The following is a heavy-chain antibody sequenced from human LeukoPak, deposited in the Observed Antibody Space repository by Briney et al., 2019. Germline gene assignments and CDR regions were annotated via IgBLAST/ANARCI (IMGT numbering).Heavy chain of an antibody. CDR3: AKDATASPYFHWFDN. Sequence: GGSLRLSCAASGFTFSSYAMNWVRQAPGKGLEWVAGISSDRTFHAESVKGRFTISRDKSKDTLYLQMNSLRAEDTAVYYCAKDATASPYFHWFDNWGQGTQVIVSS. V-gene: IGHV3-23*01. D-gene: IGHD3-9*01. CDR2: ISSDRT. J-gene: IGHJ4*02. CDR1: GFTFSSYA.